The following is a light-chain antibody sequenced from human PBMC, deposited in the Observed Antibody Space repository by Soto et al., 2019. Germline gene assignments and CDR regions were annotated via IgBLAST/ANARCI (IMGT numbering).Light chain of an antibody. J-gene: IGKJ2*01. Sequence: DIQMTQSPSTLSASVGDRVTITCRASQSISSWLAWYQQKPGKAPKLLIYDASGLESGVPSRFSGSGSGTKFTLTISSLQPDDFATYYCQQYNSYSSTFGQGTKLEIK. CDR2: DAS. V-gene: IGKV1-5*01. CDR1: QSISSW. CDR3: QQYNSYSST.